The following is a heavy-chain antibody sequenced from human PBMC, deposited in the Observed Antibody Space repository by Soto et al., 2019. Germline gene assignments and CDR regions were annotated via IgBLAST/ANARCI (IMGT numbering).Heavy chain of an antibody. D-gene: IGHD3-22*01. CDR1: GFTFSSYA. J-gene: IGHJ4*02. Sequence: GGSLRLSCAASGFTFSSYAMSWVRQAPGKGLEWVSAISGSGGSTYYADSVKGRFTISRDNSKNTLYLQMNSLRAEDTAVYYCAKAGEVITDFWVFDYWGQGTLVTVSS. CDR2: ISGSGGST. V-gene: IGHV3-23*01. CDR3: AKAGEVITDFWVFDY.